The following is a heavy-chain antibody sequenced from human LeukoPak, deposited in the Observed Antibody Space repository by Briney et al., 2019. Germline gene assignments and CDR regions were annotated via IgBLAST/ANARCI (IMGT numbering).Heavy chain of an antibody. J-gene: IGHJ4*02. V-gene: IGHV1-2*06. CDR3: ARPVLKGYDNCGY. D-gene: IGHD1-20*01. CDR2: INPNSGGT. Sequence: ASVKVSCKASGYTFTGYYMHWVRQAPGQGLEWMGRINPNSGGTNYAQKFQGRVTMTSDTSISTAYMELSRLRSDDTAVYYCARPVLKGYDNCGYWGQGTLVTVSS. CDR1: GYTFTGYY.